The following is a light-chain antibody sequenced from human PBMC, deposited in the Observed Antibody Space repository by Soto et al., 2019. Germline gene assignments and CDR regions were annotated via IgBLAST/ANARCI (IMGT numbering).Light chain of an antibody. CDR3: QQYDTYWT. CDR1: QSIGSW. CDR2: DAS. J-gene: IGKJ1*01. V-gene: IGKV1-5*01. Sequence: DIQMTQSPSTLSASVGDRVTITCRASQSIGSWLAWYQQKPGKAPKLLIYDASSLESGVPSRFRGSGSGTEFTLTISSLQPDDFATYYCQQYDTYWTFGLGTKV.